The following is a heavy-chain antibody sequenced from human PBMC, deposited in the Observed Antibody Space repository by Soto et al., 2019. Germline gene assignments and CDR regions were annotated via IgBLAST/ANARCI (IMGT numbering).Heavy chain of an antibody. V-gene: IGHV4-59*01. Sequence: PSETLSLTCTVSGGSISSYYWSWIRQPPGKGLEWIGYIYYSGSTNYNPSLKSRVTISVDTSKNQFSLKLSSVTAADTAVYYCARCGYDILTGGHYYYDGMAVWGQGTTVTVSS. CDR2: IYYSGST. J-gene: IGHJ6*02. CDR1: GGSISSYY. CDR3: ARCGYDILTGGHYYYDGMAV. D-gene: IGHD3-9*01.